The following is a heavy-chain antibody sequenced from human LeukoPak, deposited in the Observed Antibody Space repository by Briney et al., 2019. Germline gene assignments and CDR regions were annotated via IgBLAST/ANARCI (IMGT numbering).Heavy chain of an antibody. CDR2: IGTAGDT. Sequence: GGSLRLSCAASGFIFSVYDMHWVRQATGKGLEWVSAIGTAGDTYYTGSVKGRFTISRENAKNSLYLQMNSLRAGDTAVYYCARVAKERVGGVYYFDYWGQGTLVTVSS. CDR1: GFIFSVYD. V-gene: IGHV3-13*01. CDR3: ARVAKERVGGVYYFDY. J-gene: IGHJ4*02. D-gene: IGHD3-3*01.